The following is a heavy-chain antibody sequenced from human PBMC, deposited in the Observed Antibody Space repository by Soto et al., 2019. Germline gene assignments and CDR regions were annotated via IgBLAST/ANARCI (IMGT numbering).Heavy chain of an antibody. D-gene: IGHD2-15*01. CDR1: GGSINSAKYY. V-gene: IGHV4-30-4*01. CDR3: ARDSLRYCSGDSCKSSFT. CDR2: IYDSGST. J-gene: IGHJ4*02. Sequence: QVQLQESGPGLVKPSQTLSLTCTVSGGSINSAKYYWSWIRQPPGKGLEWIGYIYDSGSTYYNPSLKSRVAISVDXXKXQXXLKLSSVTAADTAVYYCARDSLRYCSGDSCKSSFTWGQGTLVTVSS.